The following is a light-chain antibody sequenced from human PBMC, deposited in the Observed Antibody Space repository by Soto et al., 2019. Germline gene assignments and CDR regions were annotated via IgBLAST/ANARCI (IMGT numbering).Light chain of an antibody. Sequence: EIVLTQSPGTLSLSPGKRATLSCRASQSISSSYLAWYQQRPGQAPRLLIYGASSRATGIPDRFSGSGSGTEFTLTISRLETEDFAVYYCQQYGSSSWTFGQGTKVDTK. CDR3: QQYGSSSWT. CDR1: QSISSSY. J-gene: IGKJ1*01. V-gene: IGKV3-20*01. CDR2: GAS.